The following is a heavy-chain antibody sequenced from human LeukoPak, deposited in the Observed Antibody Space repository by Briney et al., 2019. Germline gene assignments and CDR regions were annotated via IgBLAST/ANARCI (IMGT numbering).Heavy chain of an antibody. Sequence: ESGPALVKPTQTLTLTCTFSGFSLSTSGMCVSWIRQPPGKALEWLARIDWDDDKYYSTSLKTRLTIFKDTSKNQVVLTMTNMDPVDTATYYCARHPATDLPGLAVAGTFDYWGQGTLVTVSS. CDR2: IDWDDDK. V-gene: IGHV2-70*11. CDR1: GFSLSTSGMC. J-gene: IGHJ4*02. D-gene: IGHD6-19*01. CDR3: ARHPATDLPGLAVAGTFDY.